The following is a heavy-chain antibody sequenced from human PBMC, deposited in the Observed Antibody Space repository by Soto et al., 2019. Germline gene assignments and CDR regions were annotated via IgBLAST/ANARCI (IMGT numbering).Heavy chain of an antibody. J-gene: IGHJ4*02. Sequence: QVQLVQSGAEVKKPGASVKVSCKASGYTFTSYYMHWVRQAPGQGLEWMGIINPSGGSTSYAQKCQGRVTMTRDTSTSTVYMELSSLRSEDTAVYYCAREFRNYYGSGSYYNGPGYWGQGTLVTVSS. CDR3: AREFRNYYGSGSYYNGPGY. CDR2: INPSGGST. D-gene: IGHD3-10*01. V-gene: IGHV1-46*03. CDR1: GYTFTSYY.